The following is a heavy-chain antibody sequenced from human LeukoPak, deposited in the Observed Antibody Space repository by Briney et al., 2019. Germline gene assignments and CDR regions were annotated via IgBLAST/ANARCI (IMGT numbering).Heavy chain of an antibody. J-gene: IGHJ5*02. CDR2: IIPIFGTA. V-gene: IGHV1-69*05. Sequence: SVKVSCEASVGTFSSYAISWVRQAPGQGLEWVGGIIPIFGTANYAQTFQGRVTITTDESTSTAYMELSRPRSKDTAVYYCARWNFDTAMVNWFDPWGQGTLVTVSS. CDR3: ARWNFDTAMVNWFDP. D-gene: IGHD5-18*01. CDR1: VGTFSSYA.